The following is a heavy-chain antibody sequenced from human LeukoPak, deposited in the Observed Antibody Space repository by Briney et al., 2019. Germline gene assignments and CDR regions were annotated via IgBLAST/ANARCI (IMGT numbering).Heavy chain of an antibody. Sequence: PGGSLRLSCAASGFTFSNHAMYWVRQAPGKGLEWVTLVWYDGNRKYYADSVKGRFTISRDNSKNSVYLQLNSLRPEDTAMYYCVSMVRGIGYWGQGTLVTVCS. V-gene: IGHV3-30*02. CDR2: VWYDGNRK. CDR3: VSMVRGIGY. CDR1: GFTFSNHA. D-gene: IGHD3-10*01. J-gene: IGHJ4*02.